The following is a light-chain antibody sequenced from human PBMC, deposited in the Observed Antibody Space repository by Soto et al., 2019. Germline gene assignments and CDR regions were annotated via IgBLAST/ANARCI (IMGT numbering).Light chain of an antibody. CDR2: RND. CDR1: SSNIGSFY. CDR3: AAWDDSLSVV. Sequence: QSVLTQPPSASGTPGQRVTISCSGSSSNIGSFYVYWYQQLPGTAPKLLIYRNDQRPSGVPDRFSGSKSGTSASLAISGLRSEDEADHYCAAWDDSLSVVFGGGTKLTVL. V-gene: IGLV1-47*01. J-gene: IGLJ2*01.